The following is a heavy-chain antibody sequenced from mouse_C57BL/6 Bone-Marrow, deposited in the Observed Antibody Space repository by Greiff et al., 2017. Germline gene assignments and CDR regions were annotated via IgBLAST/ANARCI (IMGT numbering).Heavy chain of an antibody. CDR3: AQTQGVLDYFDY. CDR2: IWWDDAN. J-gene: IGHJ2*01. CDR1: GFSLSTSGIG. V-gene: IGHV8-4*01. Sequence: QVTLKESGPGIVQPSQPVRLTCTFSGFSLSTSGIGVTWIRQPSGKGLAWLATIWWDDANRYNPSLKRRLAVTKDTSNNQAFLNIITVESADTAIDYCAQTQGVLDYFDYWGQGTTLTVSS.